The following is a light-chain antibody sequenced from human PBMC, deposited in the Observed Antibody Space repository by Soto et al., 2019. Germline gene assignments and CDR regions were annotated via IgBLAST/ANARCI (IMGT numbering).Light chain of an antibody. Sequence: QSVLTQPPSVSGAPGRRVTISCTGSSSNIGAGYAVHWYQHLPGTAPKLLLYLLTARPSGVPDRFSGPRSGTPASLAIPGLQAEDEADYYCHSYDSRVGAWVFGGGTKVTVL. J-gene: IGLJ3*02. CDR3: HSYDSRVGAWV. CDR2: LLT. CDR1: SSNIGAGYA. V-gene: IGLV1-40*01.